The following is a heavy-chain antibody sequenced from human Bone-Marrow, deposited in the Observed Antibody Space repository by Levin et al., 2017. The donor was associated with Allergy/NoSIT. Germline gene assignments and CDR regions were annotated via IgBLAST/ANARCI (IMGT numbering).Heavy chain of an antibody. V-gene: IGHV3-48*02. CDR3: TRDWDTSDRTGYYYSFEY. CDR1: GFTFSAYR. J-gene: IGHJ4*02. Sequence: GGSLRLSCAASGFTFSAYRMNWVRQAPGKGLEWVSFISSSSNIIYYADSVKGRFTISRDNAKNSLFLQMNSLRDEDTAVYYCTRDWDTSDRTGYYYSFEYWGQGTLVTVSS. D-gene: IGHD3-22*01. CDR2: ISSSSNII.